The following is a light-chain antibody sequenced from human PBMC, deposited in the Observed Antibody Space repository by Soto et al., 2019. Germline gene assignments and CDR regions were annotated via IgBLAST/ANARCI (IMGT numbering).Light chain of an antibody. CDR1: QSINTN. CDR2: DAS. V-gene: IGKV1-33*01. J-gene: IGKJ5*01. CDR3: QQYDNLPIT. Sequence: DIQMTQSPSTLSASVGDRVTITCQASQSINTNLAWYQQKPGKAPKLLIYDASNLETGVPSRFSGSGSGTDFTFSISSLQPEYIATYYCQQYDNLPITFGQGTRLEN.